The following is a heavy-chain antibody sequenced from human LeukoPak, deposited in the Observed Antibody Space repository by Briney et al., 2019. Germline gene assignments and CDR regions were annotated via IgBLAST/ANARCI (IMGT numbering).Heavy chain of an antibody. D-gene: IGHD3-9*01. Sequence: ASVTVSCKASGYTFTSYGISWVRQAPGQGLEWMGWISAYNGNTNYAQKLQGRVTMTTDTSTSTAYMELRSLRSDDTAVYYCARDGLRYFDWLSNWFDPWGQGTLVTVSS. CDR3: ARDGLRYFDWLSNWFDP. CDR2: ISAYNGNT. CDR1: GYTFTSYG. V-gene: IGHV1-18*01. J-gene: IGHJ5*02.